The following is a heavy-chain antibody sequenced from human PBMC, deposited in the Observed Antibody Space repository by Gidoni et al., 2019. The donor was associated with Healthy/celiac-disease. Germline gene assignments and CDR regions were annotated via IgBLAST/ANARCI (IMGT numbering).Heavy chain of an antibody. Sequence: QVQLQASGPGLVKPSQTLSPTCTVSGGSISRGGYECSGIRPHPGKGLDWIGYIYSSGSTYYNPSLKRRVTISVDTSKNQFSLKLSSVTAADTAVYYCARDKGLRNFDYWGQGTLVTVSS. J-gene: IGHJ4*02. CDR2: IYSSGST. CDR3: ARDKGLRNFDY. CDR1: GGSISRGGYE. D-gene: IGHD5-18*01. V-gene: IGHV4-31*03.